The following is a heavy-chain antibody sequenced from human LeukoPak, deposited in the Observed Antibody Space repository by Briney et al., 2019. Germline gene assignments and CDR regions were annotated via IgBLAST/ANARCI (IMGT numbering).Heavy chain of an antibody. D-gene: IGHD1-26*01. CDR1: GYTFTSYG. Sequence: ASVKVSCKASGYTFTSYGISWVRQAPGQGLEWMGWISAYNGNTNYAQKLQGRVTMTTDTSTSTAYMELRSLRSDDTAVYYCARLYSGSYHRAYYFDYWGQGALVTVSS. J-gene: IGHJ4*02. CDR3: ARLYSGSYHRAYYFDY. V-gene: IGHV1-18*01. CDR2: ISAYNGNT.